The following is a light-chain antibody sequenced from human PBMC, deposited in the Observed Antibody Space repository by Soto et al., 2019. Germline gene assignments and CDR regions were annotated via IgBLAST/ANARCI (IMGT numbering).Light chain of an antibody. CDR2: EVS. J-gene: IGLJ1*01. CDR1: SSDVGGYNY. CDR3: SSYTSSSTLYV. Sequence: QSVLTQPASVSGSPGQSITISCTGTSSDVGGYNYVCWYQQRPGKAHKLMIYEVSNRPSGVSHRFSGSKSGNTASLTISGLQAEDEADYYCSSYTSSSTLYVFGTGTKVTVL. V-gene: IGLV2-14*01.